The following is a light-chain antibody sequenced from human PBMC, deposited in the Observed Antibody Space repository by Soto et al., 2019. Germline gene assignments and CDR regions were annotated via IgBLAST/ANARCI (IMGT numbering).Light chain of an antibody. CDR1: SSDVGTYTL. CDR2: AGS. Sequence: QSALTQPASVSESPGQSIIISCTGASSDVGTYTLASWYRQHPGKAPKLIINAGSRRPSGVSIRFSGSTFDNAASLTISVLQAVDVADYYCCSYVGSPNFWLFGGGTKVTVL. J-gene: IGLJ2*01. V-gene: IGLV2-23*01. CDR3: CSYVGSPNFWL.